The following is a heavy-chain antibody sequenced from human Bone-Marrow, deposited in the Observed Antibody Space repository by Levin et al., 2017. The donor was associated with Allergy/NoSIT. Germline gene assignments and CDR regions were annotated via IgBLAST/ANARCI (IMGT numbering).Heavy chain of an antibody. V-gene: IGHV3-11*06. CDR2: ISSSSSYT. CDR3: ARAALNRRRVYGDYVCFIAPHDAFDI. CDR1: GFTFSDYY. Sequence: GESLKISCAASGFTFSDYYMSWIRQAPGKGLEWVSYISSSSSYTNYADSVKGRFTISRDNAKNSLYLQMNSLRAEDTAVYYCARAALNRRRVYGDYVCFIAPHDAFDIWGQGTMVTVSS. J-gene: IGHJ3*02. D-gene: IGHD4-17*01.